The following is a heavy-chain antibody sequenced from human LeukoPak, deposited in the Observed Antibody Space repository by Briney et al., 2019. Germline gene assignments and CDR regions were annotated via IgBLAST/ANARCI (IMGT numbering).Heavy chain of an antibody. CDR2: IYHSGST. CDR1: GYSISSGYY. Sequence: SETLSLTCAVSGYSISSGYYWGWIRQPPGKGLGGIGSIYHSGSTYYTPSLKGRVTISVDTSKNQFSLKVNSVTAADTAVYYCARDLLYSSGPNWFDPWGQGTLVTVSS. V-gene: IGHV4-38-2*02. CDR3: ARDLLYSSGPNWFDP. D-gene: IGHD6-19*01. J-gene: IGHJ5*02.